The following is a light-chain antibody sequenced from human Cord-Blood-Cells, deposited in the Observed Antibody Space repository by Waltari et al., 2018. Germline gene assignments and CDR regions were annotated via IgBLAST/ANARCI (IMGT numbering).Light chain of an antibody. CDR3: QQSYSTPLT. V-gene: IGKV1-39*01. J-gene: IGKJ4*01. CDR1: QSISSY. Sequence: DIQMTQSPSSLSASVGDRVTITCRASQSISSYLNWYQQKPGKAPKLLIYAESSLQIGAPSRFSGSGSGTDFTLTISSLQPEDFATYYCQQSYSTPLTFGGGTKVEIK. CDR2: AES.